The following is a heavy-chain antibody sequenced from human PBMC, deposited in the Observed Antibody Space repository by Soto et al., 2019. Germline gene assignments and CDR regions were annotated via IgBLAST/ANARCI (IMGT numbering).Heavy chain of an antibody. D-gene: IGHD2-2*01. CDR3: ARGKQAGGIVVVPAAILDY. CDR2: IYYSGST. CDR1: GGSISSGDYY. J-gene: IGHJ4*02. V-gene: IGHV4-30-4*01. Sequence: SETLSLTCTVSGGSISSGDYYWSWIRQPPGKGLEWIGYIYYSGSTYYNPSLKSRVTISVDTSENQFSLKLSSVTAADTAVYYCARGKQAGGIVVVPAAILDYWGQGTLVTVSS.